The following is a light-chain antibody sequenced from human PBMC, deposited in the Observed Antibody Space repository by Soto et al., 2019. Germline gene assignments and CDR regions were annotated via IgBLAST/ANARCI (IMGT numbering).Light chain of an antibody. CDR2: NVS. Sequence: QSALTQPASVSGSPGQSITISCTGTSSDVGGYNHISWYQQHPGKVPQLLIYNVSHRPSGVSNRFSGSKSGNTASLTISGLQDEDEADYHCSSYTTGSPYVVFGGGTKLTVL. J-gene: IGLJ2*01. CDR1: SSDVGGYNH. CDR3: SSYTTGSPYVV. V-gene: IGLV2-14*01.